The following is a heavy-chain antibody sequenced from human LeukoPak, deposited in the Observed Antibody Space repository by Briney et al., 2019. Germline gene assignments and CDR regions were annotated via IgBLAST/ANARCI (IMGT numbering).Heavy chain of an antibody. CDR1: GFTFSSYS. CDR2: ISSSSSYI. D-gene: IGHD3-22*01. V-gene: IGHV3-21*04. CDR3: AKDHDSSGYYSGY. Sequence: GGSLRLSCAASGFTFSSYSMNWVRQAPGKGLEWVSSISSSSSYIYYADPVKGRFTISRDNSKNTLYLQMNSLRAEDTAVYYCAKDHDSSGYYSGYWGQGTLVTVSS. J-gene: IGHJ4*02.